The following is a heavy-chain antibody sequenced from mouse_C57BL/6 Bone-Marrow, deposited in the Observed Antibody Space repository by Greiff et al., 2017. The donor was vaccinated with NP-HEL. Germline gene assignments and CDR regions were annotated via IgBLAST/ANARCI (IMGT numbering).Heavy chain of an antibody. CDR2: IYPGNSDT. V-gene: IGHV1-5*01. Sequence: EVQLQQSGTVLARPGASVKMSCKTSGYTFTSYWMHWVKQRPGQGLEWIGAIYPGNSDTSYNQKFKGKAKLTAVTSASTAYMELSSLTNEDSAVYYCTSRKDYYYGSSPWFAYWGQGTLVTVSA. CDR1: GYTFTSYW. D-gene: IGHD1-1*01. CDR3: TSRKDYYYGSSPWFAY. J-gene: IGHJ3*01.